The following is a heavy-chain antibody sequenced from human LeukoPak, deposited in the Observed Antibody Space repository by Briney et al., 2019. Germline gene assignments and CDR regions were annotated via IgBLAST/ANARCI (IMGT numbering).Heavy chain of an antibody. CDR2: IYTSGST. J-gene: IGHJ4*02. CDR1: GGSISSYY. V-gene: IGHV4-4*07. D-gene: IGHD3-10*01. CDR3: AREAVRGVILYYFDY. Sequence: PSETLSLTCTVSGGSISSYYWSWIRQPAGKGLEWIGRIYTSGSTNYNPSLKSRVTMSVDTSKNQFSLKLSSVTAADTAVYYCAREAVRGVILYYFDYWGQGTLVTVSS.